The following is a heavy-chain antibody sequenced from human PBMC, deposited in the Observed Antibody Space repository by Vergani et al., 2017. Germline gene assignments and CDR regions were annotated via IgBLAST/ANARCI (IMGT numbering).Heavy chain of an antibody. V-gene: IGHV3-20*04. J-gene: IGHJ4*02. D-gene: IGHD3-3*01. Sequence: EVQLVESGGGVVRPGGSLRLSCAASGFTFDDYGMSWVRQAPGKGLEWVSGINWNGGSTGYADSVKGRFTISRDNSKNTLYLQMNSLRAEDTAVYYCAKAQPFLTVFAGRFDYWGQGTLVTVSS. CDR3: AKAQPFLTVFAGRFDY. CDR1: GFTFDDYG. CDR2: INWNGGST.